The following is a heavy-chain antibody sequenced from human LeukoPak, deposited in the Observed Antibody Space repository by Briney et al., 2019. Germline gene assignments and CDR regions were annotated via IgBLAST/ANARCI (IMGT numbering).Heavy chain of an antibody. V-gene: IGHV3-30*02. CDR2: IRYDGSNK. D-gene: IGHD6-19*01. CDR1: GFTFSSYG. J-gene: IGHJ4*02. Sequence: GGSLRLSCAASGFTFSSYGMHWVRQAPGKGLGWVAFIRYDGSNKYSADSGKGRFTISRDNSKNTLYLQMKSVRAEDAAVYYCAKRDSQYTSGWYAVDYWGQGTLVTVSS. CDR3: AKRDSQYTSGWYAVDY.